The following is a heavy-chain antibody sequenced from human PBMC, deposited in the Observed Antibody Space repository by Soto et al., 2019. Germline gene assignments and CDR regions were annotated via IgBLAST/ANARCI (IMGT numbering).Heavy chain of an antibody. Sequence: PSLTHSLTCTVSGGSISSSSYYWGWIRQPPGKGLEWIGSIYYSGSTYYNPSLKSRVTISVDTSKNQFSLKLSSVTAADTAVYYCARHGEIGTYDILTGSLEYYYYGMDVWGQGTTVTVSS. D-gene: IGHD3-9*01. CDR2: IYYSGST. CDR3: ARHGEIGTYDILTGSLEYYYYGMDV. J-gene: IGHJ6*02. CDR1: GGSISSSSYY. V-gene: IGHV4-39*01.